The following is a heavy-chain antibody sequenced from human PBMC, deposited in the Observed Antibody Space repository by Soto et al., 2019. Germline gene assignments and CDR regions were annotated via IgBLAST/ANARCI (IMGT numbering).Heavy chain of an antibody. J-gene: IGHJ4*02. V-gene: IGHV4-39*01. D-gene: IGHD5-12*01. CDR1: DDSINSDKYY. CDR2: IYYRGNA. CDR3: ARLEGLATISYYFDF. Sequence: PSETLSLTCSVSDDSINSDKYYWGWIRQPPGKGLEWIGSIYYRGNAYYNPSLQTRGTISLDKSKSQFSLKLNSVTAADSAAYFCARLEGLATISYYFDFWGPGALVTVSS.